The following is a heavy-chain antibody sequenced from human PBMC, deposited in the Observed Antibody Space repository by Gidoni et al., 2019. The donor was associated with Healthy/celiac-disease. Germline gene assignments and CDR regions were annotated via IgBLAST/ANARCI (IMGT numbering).Heavy chain of an antibody. CDR3: ARRDGGCSSTSCYTGQGFDP. Sequence: QLQLQESGPGLVKPSETLSLTCTVSGVSISSSSSYLGWIRQPPGKGLEWIGSIYYSGNTYHNPSLKSRVTISVDTSKNQFSLKLSSVTAADTAVYYCARRDGGCSSTSCYTGQGFDPWVQGTLVTVSS. D-gene: IGHD2-2*02. CDR1: GVSISSSSSY. J-gene: IGHJ5*02. CDR2: IYYSGNT. V-gene: IGHV4-39*01.